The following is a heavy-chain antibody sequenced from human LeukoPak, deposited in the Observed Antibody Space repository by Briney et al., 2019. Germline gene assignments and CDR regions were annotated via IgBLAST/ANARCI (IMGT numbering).Heavy chain of an antibody. V-gene: IGHV3-30*02. CDR3: ARDQRRVDY. CDR1: GFTFSSYG. D-gene: IGHD5-24*01. CDR2: IRYDGSNK. Sequence: PGGSLRLSCAASGFTFSSYGMHWVRQAPDKGLEWVAIIRYDGSNKYYADSVKGRFTISRDNSKNTLYLQMNSLRAEGTAVYYCARDQRRVDYWGQGTLVTVSS. J-gene: IGHJ4*02.